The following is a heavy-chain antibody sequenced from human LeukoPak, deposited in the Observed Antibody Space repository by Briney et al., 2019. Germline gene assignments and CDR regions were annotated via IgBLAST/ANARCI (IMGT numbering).Heavy chain of an antibody. Sequence: PGGSLRLSCAASGFNLSDYLMHWVRPVPGKGLVWVSRINGDGSSAKYADSVKGRFTISRDNAKNTLYLQMNSLRAEDTAVYYCTRDPGGQWLVLEYFHHWGQGTLVTVSS. V-gene: IGHV3-74*03. CDR3: TRDPGGQWLVLEYFHH. D-gene: IGHD6-19*01. CDR1: GFNLSDYL. CDR2: INGDGSSA. J-gene: IGHJ1*01.